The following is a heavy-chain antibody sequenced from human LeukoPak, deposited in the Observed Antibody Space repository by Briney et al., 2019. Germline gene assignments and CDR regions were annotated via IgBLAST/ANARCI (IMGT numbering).Heavy chain of an antibody. CDR2: ISSSGSTI. J-gene: IGHJ4*02. CDR3: AQIYTYGSSQFDY. Sequence: GGSLRLSCAASGFTSNPSELNWVRQAPGKGLEWVSYISSSGSTIYYADSVKGRFTISRDNAKNSLYLQMNSLRAEDTAVYYCAQIYTYGSSQFDYWGQGTLVTVSS. D-gene: IGHD5-18*01. V-gene: IGHV3-48*03. CDR1: GFTSNPSE.